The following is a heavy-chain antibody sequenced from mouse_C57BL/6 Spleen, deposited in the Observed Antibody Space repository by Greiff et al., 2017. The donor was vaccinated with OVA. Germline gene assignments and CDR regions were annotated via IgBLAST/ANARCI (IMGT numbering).Heavy chain of an antibody. CDR2: IYPGSGST. CDR3: ARCDYYSDAMDY. Sequence: QVQLQQPGAELVKPGASVKMSCKASGYTFTSYWITWVKQRPGQGLEWIGDIYPGSGSTNYNEKFKSKATLTVDTSSSTAYMQLSSLTSEDSAVYYCARCDYYSDAMDYWGQGTSVTVSS. V-gene: IGHV1-55*01. CDR1: GYTFTSYW. J-gene: IGHJ4*01. D-gene: IGHD1-1*01.